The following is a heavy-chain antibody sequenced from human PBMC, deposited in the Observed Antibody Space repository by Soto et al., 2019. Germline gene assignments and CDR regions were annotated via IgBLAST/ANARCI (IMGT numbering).Heavy chain of an antibody. D-gene: IGHD3-3*01. CDR3: ARHSRVRFLEWLLFDY. V-gene: IGHV4-59*08. Sequence: SETLSLTCTVSGGSISSYYWSWIRQPPGKGLEWIGYIYYSGSTNYNPSLKSRVTISVDTSKNQFSLKLSSVTAADTAVYYCARHSRVRFLEWLLFDYWGQGTLVTVSS. J-gene: IGHJ4*02. CDR2: IYYSGST. CDR1: GGSISSYY.